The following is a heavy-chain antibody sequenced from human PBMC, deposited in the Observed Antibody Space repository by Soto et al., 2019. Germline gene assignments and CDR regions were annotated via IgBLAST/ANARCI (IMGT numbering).Heavy chain of an antibody. V-gene: IGHV4-59*01. Sequence: SETLSLTCTVSGGSISSYYWSWIRQPPGKGLEWIGYIYYSGSTNYNPSLKSRVTISVDTSKNQFSLKLSSVTAADTAVYYCARGRIMITFGGVIPEYYFDYWGQGALVTVPQ. CDR2: IYYSGST. D-gene: IGHD3-16*02. J-gene: IGHJ4*02. CDR1: GGSISSYY. CDR3: ARGRIMITFGGVIPEYYFDY.